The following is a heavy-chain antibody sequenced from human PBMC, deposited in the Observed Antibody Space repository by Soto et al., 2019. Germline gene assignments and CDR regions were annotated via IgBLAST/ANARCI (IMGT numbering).Heavy chain of an antibody. CDR1: GFPFTSSA. CDR3: AAAEYSSCPGGFDY. Sequence: GAPGKVSCRAPGFPFTSSAVPWVRQARGQRREWIGWIGCSNGNTKSAQNCQERGTITTAMTTSTAYMELINLRSEDTAVYYWAAAEYSSCPGGFDYWGQGTLVTVSS. D-gene: IGHD6-19*01. V-gene: IGHV1-58*01. CDR2: IGCSNGNT. J-gene: IGHJ4*02.